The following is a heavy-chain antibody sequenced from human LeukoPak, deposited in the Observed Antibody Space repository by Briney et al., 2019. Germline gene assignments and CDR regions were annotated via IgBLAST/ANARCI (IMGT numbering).Heavy chain of an antibody. CDR3: ATGGRRVVVPAATFFDY. J-gene: IGHJ4*02. D-gene: IGHD2-2*01. CDR2: INPSGGST. Sequence: ASVKVSCKASGYTFTSYYMHWVRQAPGQGLEWMGIINPSGGSTSYAQKFQGRVTMTEDTSTDTAYMELSSLRSEDTAVYYCATGGRRVVVPAATFFDYWGQGTLVTVSS. V-gene: IGHV1-46*01. CDR1: GYTFTSYY.